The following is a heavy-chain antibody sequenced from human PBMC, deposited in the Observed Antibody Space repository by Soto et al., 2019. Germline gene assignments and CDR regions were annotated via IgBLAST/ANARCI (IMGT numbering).Heavy chain of an antibody. CDR1: GGTFSSYA. J-gene: IGHJ4*02. V-gene: IGHV1-69*13. D-gene: IGHD4-17*01. Sequence: ASVKVSCKASGGTFSSYAISWVRQAPGQGLEWMGGIIPIFGTANYAQKFQGRVTITADESTSTAYMELSSLRSEDTAVYYCARAGLGNDYGDYSADYWGQGTLVTVSS. CDR3: ARAGLGNDYGDYSADY. CDR2: IIPIFGTA.